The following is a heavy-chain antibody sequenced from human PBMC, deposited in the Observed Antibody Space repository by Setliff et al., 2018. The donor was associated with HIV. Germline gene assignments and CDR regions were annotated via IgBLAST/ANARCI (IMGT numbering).Heavy chain of an antibody. CDR1: NGSISRSSYY. J-gene: IGHJ4*02. D-gene: IGHD3-22*01. CDR2: IYYSGST. CDR3: ARLRITMIMMLNYFDY. V-gene: IGHV4-39*01. Sequence: PSETLSLTCAVSNGSISRSSYYWGWIRQPPGKGPEWVGSIYYSGSTYYSPSLKSRVTISVDTSKNQFSLRLTSVTAADTAVYFCARLRITMIMMLNYFDYWGQGTLVTVSS.